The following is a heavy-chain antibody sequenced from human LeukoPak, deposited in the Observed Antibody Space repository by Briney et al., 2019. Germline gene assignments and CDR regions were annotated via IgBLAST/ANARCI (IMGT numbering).Heavy chain of an antibody. J-gene: IGHJ4*02. CDR1: GGSISSSSYY. D-gene: IGHD5-24*01. CDR3: AQRDGYNYRFTFDY. Sequence: SETLSLTCTVSGGSISSSSYYWGWIRQPPGKGLEWIGSIYYSGSTYYNPSLKSRVTISVDTSKNQFSLKLSSVTAADTAVYYCAQRDGYNYRFTFDYWGQGTLVTASS. CDR2: IYYSGST. V-gene: IGHV4-39*01.